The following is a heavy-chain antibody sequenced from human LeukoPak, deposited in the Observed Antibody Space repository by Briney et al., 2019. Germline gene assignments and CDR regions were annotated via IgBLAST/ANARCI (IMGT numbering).Heavy chain of an antibody. V-gene: IGHV1-18*01. J-gene: IGHJ4*02. CDR1: GYTFTSYG. D-gene: IGHD3-9*01. Sequence: ASVKVSCKASGYTFTSYGISWVRQAPGQGLEWMGWIGAYNGNTNYAQKLQGRVTMTTDTSSTTAYMELRSLRSDDTALYFCARGDDILTGYFRGFDYWGQGTLVTVSS. CDR3: ARGDDILTGYFRGFDY. CDR2: IGAYNGNT.